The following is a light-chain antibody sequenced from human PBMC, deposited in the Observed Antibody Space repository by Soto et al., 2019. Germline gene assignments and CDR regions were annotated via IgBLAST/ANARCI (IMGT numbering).Light chain of an antibody. CDR1: QSVSSSY. J-gene: IGKJ4*01. V-gene: IGKV3-20*01. CDR2: GAS. CDR3: QQYGCSPLT. Sequence: EIVLTQSPGTLSLSPGERATLSCRASQSVSSSYLAWYQQKPGQAPRFLIYGASTRATGIPDRFSGSGFGTDFTLTISRLEPEDFAVYYCQQYGCSPLTCGGGNKVEIK.